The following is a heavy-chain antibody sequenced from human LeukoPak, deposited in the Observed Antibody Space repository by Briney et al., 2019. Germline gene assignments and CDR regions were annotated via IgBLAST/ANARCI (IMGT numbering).Heavy chain of an antibody. Sequence: SETLSLTCTVSGGSISSYYWSWIRQPPGKGLEWIGYIYYSGSTNYNPSLKSRVTISVDTSKDQFSLKLSSVTAADTAVYCCARDYRELLRDLSGGPSPYYYYYGMDVWGQGTTVTVSS. J-gene: IGHJ6*02. CDR2: IYYSGST. D-gene: IGHD1-26*01. CDR3: ARDYRELLRDLSGGPSPYYYYYGMDV. CDR1: GGSISSYY. V-gene: IGHV4-59*01.